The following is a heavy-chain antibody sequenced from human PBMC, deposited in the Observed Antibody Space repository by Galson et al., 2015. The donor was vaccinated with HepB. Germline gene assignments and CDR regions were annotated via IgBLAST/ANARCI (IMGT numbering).Heavy chain of an antibody. CDR1: GFTFSSYA. CDR3: ARDQITMVRPIPAPFDY. Sequence: SLRLSCAASGFTFSSYAMHWVRQAPGKGLEWVAVISYDGSNKYYADSVKGRFTISRDNSKNTLYLQMNSLRAEDTAVYYCARDQITMVRPIPAPFDYWGQGTLVTVSS. J-gene: IGHJ4*02. D-gene: IGHD3-10*01. V-gene: IGHV3-30*04. CDR2: ISYDGSNK.